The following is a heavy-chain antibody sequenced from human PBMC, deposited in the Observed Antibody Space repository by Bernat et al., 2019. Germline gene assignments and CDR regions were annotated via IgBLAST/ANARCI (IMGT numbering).Heavy chain of an antibody. Sequence: QLQLQESGPGLVKPSETLSLTCTVSGGSISSSSYYWGWIRQPPGKGLEGIGSIYYSGSTYYNPSLKSRVTISVDTSKNQFSLKLSSVTAADTAVYYCARIDCSGGTCPFYFFDYWGQGTLVTVSS. CDR1: GGSISSSSYY. CDR3: ARIDCSGGTCPFYFFDY. J-gene: IGHJ4*02. CDR2: IYYSGST. D-gene: IGHD2-15*01. V-gene: IGHV4-39*01.